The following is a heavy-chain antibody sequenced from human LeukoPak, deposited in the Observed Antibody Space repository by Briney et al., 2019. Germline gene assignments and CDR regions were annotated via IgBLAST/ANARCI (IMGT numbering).Heavy chain of an antibody. V-gene: IGHV3-15*01. J-gene: IGHJ4*02. CDR2: IKSKTDGGTT. CDR3: TPITSSSRGH. Sequence: GGSLRLSCAASGFTFSNAWMSWVRQAPGKGLEWVGRIKSKTDGGTTEYAAPEKGRFTISRDDSENTLYLQMNSLKTEDTAVYYCTPITSSSRGHWGQGTLVTVSS. CDR1: GFTFSNAW. D-gene: IGHD6-13*01.